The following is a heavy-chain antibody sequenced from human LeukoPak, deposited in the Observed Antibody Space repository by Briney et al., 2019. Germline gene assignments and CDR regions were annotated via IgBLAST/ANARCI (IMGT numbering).Heavy chain of an antibody. Sequence: GGSLRLSCAASGFTISINYMNWVRQAPGKGREGVAVIYRGGSTYYADSVKGRFTISRDNSKNTLYLQMHSLRAEDTAVYYCAKDYSSSSWYYFDYWGQGTLVTVSS. J-gene: IGHJ4*02. V-gene: IGHV3-66*01. CDR3: AKDYSSSSWYYFDY. D-gene: IGHD6-13*01. CDR2: IYRGGST. CDR1: GFTISINY.